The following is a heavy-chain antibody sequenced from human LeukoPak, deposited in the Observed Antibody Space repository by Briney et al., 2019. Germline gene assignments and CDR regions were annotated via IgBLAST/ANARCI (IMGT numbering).Heavy chain of an antibody. Sequence: SETLSLTCTVAGGSISSSSYYWGWIRQPPGKGLEWFGSIYYSGSTYYNPSLKSRVTISVDTSKNQFSLKLSSVTAADTAVYYCARHRDSSGYYGYNWFDPWGQGTLVTVSS. V-gene: IGHV4-39*01. CDR1: GGSISSSSYY. J-gene: IGHJ5*02. D-gene: IGHD3-22*01. CDR2: IYYSGST. CDR3: ARHRDSSGYYGYNWFDP.